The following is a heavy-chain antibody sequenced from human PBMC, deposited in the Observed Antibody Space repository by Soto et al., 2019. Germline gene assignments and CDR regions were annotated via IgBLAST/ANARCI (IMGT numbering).Heavy chain of an antibody. CDR2: IYSGGST. Sequence: EVQLVESGGGLVQPGGSLRLSCASSGFTVSSNYMSWVRQAPGKGLEWVSVIYSGGSTYYADSVKGRFTISRHNSKNTLYLQMNSLRAEDTAVYYCAREEQLASDAFDIWGQGTMFTVSS. V-gene: IGHV3-53*04. D-gene: IGHD6-13*01. J-gene: IGHJ3*02. CDR1: GFTVSSNY. CDR3: AREEQLASDAFDI.